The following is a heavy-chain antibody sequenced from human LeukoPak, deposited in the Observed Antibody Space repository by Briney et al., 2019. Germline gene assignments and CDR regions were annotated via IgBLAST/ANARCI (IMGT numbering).Heavy chain of an antibody. J-gene: IGHJ5*02. CDR2: IYTSGST. V-gene: IGHV4-59*10. Sequence: PSETLSLTCAVYGGSFSGYYWSWIRQPPGKGLEWIGRIYTSGSTNYNPSLKSRVTISVDTSKNQFSLKLSSVTAADTAVYYCARRTGIVATIRGFRWFDPWGQGTLVTVSS. D-gene: IGHD5-12*01. CDR3: ARRTGIVATIRGFRWFDP. CDR1: GGSFSGYY.